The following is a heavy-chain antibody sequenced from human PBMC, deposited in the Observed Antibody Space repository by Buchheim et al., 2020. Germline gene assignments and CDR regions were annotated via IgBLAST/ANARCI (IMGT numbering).Heavy chain of an antibody. J-gene: IGHJ4*02. V-gene: IGHV3-33*01. CDR2: IWYDGSNK. Sequence: QVQLVESGGGVVQPGRSLRLSCAASGFTFSSYGMHWVRQAPGKGLEWVAVIWYDGSNKYYADSVKGRFTISRDNSKNTLYLQMNSLRAEDTAVYYCARDPSSYSSGWYGFDYWGQGTL. D-gene: IGHD6-19*01. CDR1: GFTFSSYG. CDR3: ARDPSSYSSGWYGFDY.